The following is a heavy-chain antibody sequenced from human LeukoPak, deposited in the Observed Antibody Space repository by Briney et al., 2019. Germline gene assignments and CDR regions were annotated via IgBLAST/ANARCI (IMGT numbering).Heavy chain of an antibody. CDR1: GYTFTGHY. J-gene: IGHJ5*02. Sequence: ASVKVSYKASGYTFTGHYMHWVRQAPGQGLEWMGWINPNNGGTNYAQKFRGRVTLTRDTSISTAYMELSGLRSDDTAVYYCARDWTDLSTMLWGVLYNRFDPWGQGTLVAVSS. D-gene: IGHD3-10*01. V-gene: IGHV1-2*02. CDR2: INPNNGGT. CDR3: ARDWTDLSTMLWGVLYNRFDP.